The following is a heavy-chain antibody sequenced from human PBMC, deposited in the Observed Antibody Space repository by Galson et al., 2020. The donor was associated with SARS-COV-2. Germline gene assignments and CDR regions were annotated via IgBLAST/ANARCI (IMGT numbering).Heavy chain of an antibody. V-gene: IGHV3-7*01. CDR3: ARDKIAVAGTTVDAFDI. CDR2: IKQDGSEK. CDR1: GFTFSSYW. J-gene: IGHJ3*02. D-gene: IGHD6-19*01. Sequence: GGSLRLSCAASGFTFSSYWMSWVRQAPGKGLEWVANIKQDGSEKYYVDSVKGRFTISRDNAKNSLYLQMNSLRAEDTAVYYCARDKIAVAGTTVDAFDIWGQGTMVTVSS.